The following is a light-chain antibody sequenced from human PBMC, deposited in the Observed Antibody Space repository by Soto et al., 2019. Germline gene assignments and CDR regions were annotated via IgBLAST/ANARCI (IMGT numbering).Light chain of an antibody. CDR1: RSINNY. J-gene: IGKJ1*01. V-gene: IGKV1-39*01. CDR2: AAS. CDR3: QQSYSVPR. Sequence: DIQMTQSPSSLSASVGDRVTITCRASRSINNYLNWYQQKSGKAPRLLIYAASSLQPGVPSRFSGTGTGREFTLTITSLQPEDSATYYCQQSYSVPRFGHGTRVDLK.